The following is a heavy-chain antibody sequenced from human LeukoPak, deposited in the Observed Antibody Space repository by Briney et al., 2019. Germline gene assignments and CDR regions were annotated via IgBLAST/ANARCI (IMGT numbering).Heavy chain of an antibody. CDR3: ARRHYGFWTASFDY. CDR2: INHSGST. J-gene: IGHJ4*02. CDR1: GGSFSGCY. D-gene: IGHD3/OR15-3a*01. Sequence: PSETLSLTCAVYGGSFSGCYWSWIRQPPGKGLEWIGEINHSGSTNCNPSLKSRVTISVDTSKNQFSLKLSSVTAADTAVYYCARRHYGFWTASFDYWGQGTLVTVSS. V-gene: IGHV4-34*01.